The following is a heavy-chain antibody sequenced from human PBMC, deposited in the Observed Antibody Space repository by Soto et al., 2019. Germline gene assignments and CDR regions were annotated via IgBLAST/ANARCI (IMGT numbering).Heavy chain of an antibody. D-gene: IGHD3-10*01. Sequence: SETLSLTCAVYGGSFSGYYWSWIRQPPGKGLEWIGEINHSGSTNYNPSLKSRVTISVDTSKNQFSLKLSSVTAADTAVYYCARGKPPYYGSGSYYYYYGMDVWGQGTTVTVSS. J-gene: IGHJ6*02. CDR2: INHSGST. CDR1: GGSFSGYY. CDR3: ARGKPPYYGSGSYYYYYGMDV. V-gene: IGHV4-34*01.